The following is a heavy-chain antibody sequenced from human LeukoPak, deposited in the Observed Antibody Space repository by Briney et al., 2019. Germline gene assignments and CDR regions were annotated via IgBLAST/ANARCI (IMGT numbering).Heavy chain of an antibody. D-gene: IGHD6-13*01. Sequence: GGSLRLSCAASGFTFSNFAMMWVRQAPGTGLQWVSTITGYGATFYADSVRGRFTIFRDTSMNTLFLQMNSLGAEDTAVYYCAKGAAAGKVDWFNPWGQGTLVTVSS. J-gene: IGHJ5*02. CDR3: AKGAAAGKVDWFNP. CDR2: ITGYGAT. CDR1: GFTFSNFA. V-gene: IGHV3-23*01.